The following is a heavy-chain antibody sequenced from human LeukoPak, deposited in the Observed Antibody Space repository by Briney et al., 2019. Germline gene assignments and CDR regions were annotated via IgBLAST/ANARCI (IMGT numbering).Heavy chain of an antibody. CDR3: ATKKGNWYNDH. J-gene: IGHJ4*02. Sequence: GGSLRVSCAASGVTFITYVTHCGRQGPRKGVWRVSFIRYVESNQYYADSVKGRFTISRENSKNTLYLQMNSLRAEDTAVYYCATKKGNWYNDHWGQGTLVTVSS. CDR2: IRYVESNQ. V-gene: IGHV3-30*02. D-gene: IGHD1/OR15-1a*01. CDR1: GVTFITYV.